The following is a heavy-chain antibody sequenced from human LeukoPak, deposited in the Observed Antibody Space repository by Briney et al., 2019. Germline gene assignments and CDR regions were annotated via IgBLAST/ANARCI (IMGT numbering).Heavy chain of an antibody. Sequence: PGGSLRLSCAASGFTFSSYAMSWVREAPGKGLECVSAISGIGGSTYYADSVKGRFTISRDNSKNTLYLQMNSLRAEDTAVYYCAKDLPPFNAFDIWGQGTMVTVSS. V-gene: IGHV3-23*01. CDR2: ISGIGGST. J-gene: IGHJ3*02. CDR1: GFTFSSYA. CDR3: AKDLPPFNAFDI.